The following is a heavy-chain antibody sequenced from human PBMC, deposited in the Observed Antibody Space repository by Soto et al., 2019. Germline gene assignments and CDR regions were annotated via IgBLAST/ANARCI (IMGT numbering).Heavy chain of an antibody. CDR2: ISSSSSYT. V-gene: IGHV3-11*06. J-gene: IGHJ6*02. CDR1: GFTFSDYY. Sequence: PGGSLRLSCAASGFTFSDYYMSWIRQAPGKGLEWVSYISSSSSYTNYADSVKGRFTISRDNAKNSLYLQMNSLRAEDTAVYYCARGRAAVAGTSLHGMDVWGQGXTVTVSS. D-gene: IGHD6-19*01. CDR3: ARGRAAVAGTSLHGMDV.